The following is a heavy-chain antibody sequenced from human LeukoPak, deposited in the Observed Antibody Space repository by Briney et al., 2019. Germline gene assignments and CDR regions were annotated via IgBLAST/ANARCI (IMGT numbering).Heavy chain of an antibody. CDR1: GFTFSGYG. J-gene: IGHJ3*02. CDR2: ISYDGSNK. CDR3: AKTLDSSGYEAFDI. V-gene: IGHV3-30*18. D-gene: IGHD3-22*01. Sequence: GSLRLSCAASGFTFSGYGMHWVRQAPGKGPEWVAVISYDGSNKYYADSVKGRFTISRDNSKNTLYLQMNSLRAEDTAVYYCAKTLDSSGYEAFDIWGQGTMVTVSS.